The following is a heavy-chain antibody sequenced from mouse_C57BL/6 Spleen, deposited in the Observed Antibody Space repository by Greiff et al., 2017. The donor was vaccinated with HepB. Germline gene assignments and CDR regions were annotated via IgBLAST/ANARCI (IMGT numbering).Heavy chain of an antibody. J-gene: IGHJ3*01. CDR3: ARDSVYDYDGRAWLAY. CDR1: GFTFSSYA. CDR2: ISDGGSYT. V-gene: IGHV5-4*01. D-gene: IGHD2-4*01. Sequence: EVKLVESGGGLVKPGGSLKLSCAASGFTFSSYAMSWVRQTPEKRLEWVATISDGGSYTYYPDNVKGRFTISRDNATNNLYLQMSHLKSEDTAMYYWARDSVYDYDGRAWLAYWGQGTLVTVSA.